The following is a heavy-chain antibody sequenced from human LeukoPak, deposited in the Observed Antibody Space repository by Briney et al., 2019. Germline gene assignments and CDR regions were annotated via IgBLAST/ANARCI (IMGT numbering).Heavy chain of an antibody. J-gene: IGHJ5*02. CDR1: GGSISSSNW. CDR3: ARHYYGSGSYHWFDP. D-gene: IGHD3-10*01. CDR2: IYYSGST. Sequence: SETLSLTCAVSGGSISSSNWWSWVRQPPGKGLEWIGYIYYSGSTNYNPSLKSRVTISVDTSKNQFSLKLSSVTAADTAVYYCARHYYGSGSYHWFDPWGQGTLVTVSS. V-gene: IGHV4-4*02.